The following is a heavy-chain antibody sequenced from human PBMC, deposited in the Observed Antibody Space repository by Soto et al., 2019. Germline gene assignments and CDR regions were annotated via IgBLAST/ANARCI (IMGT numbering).Heavy chain of an antibody. Sequence: GRSLRLSCAASGFTFRSFTMNWVRQAPGKGLEWVSTISSNSAYIYYTDALRGRFTISRDNAKNSLHLQMNSLRAEDTAVYYCTRDASRDSSARGWFDPWGPGTLVTVSS. CDR3: TRDASRDSSARGWFDP. D-gene: IGHD6-13*01. J-gene: IGHJ5*02. CDR1: GFTFRSFT. CDR2: ISSNSAYI. V-gene: IGHV3-21*01.